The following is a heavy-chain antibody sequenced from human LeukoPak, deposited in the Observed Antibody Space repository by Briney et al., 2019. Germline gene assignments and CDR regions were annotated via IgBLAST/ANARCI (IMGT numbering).Heavy chain of an antibody. D-gene: IGHD3-9*01. J-gene: IGHJ3*02. CDR1: GYTLTELS. CDR3: ATDSPYDILTGYYRLVGAFDI. Sequence: ASVKVSCKVSGYTLTELSMHWVRQAPGKGLEWMGGFDPEDGETIYAQKFQGRVTMTEDTSTDTAYMELSSLRSEDTAVYYCATDSPYDILTGYYRLVGAFDIWGQGTMVTVSS. V-gene: IGHV1-24*01. CDR2: FDPEDGET.